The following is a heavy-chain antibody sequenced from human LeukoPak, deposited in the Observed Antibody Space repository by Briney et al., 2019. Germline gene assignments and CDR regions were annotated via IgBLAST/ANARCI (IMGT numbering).Heavy chain of an antibody. J-gene: IGHJ5*02. D-gene: IGHD4-11*01. CDR2: IYTSGST. CDR1: GDSISSGSYF. Sequence: SQTLSLTCTVSGDSISSGSYFWSWIRQPAGKGLEWIGRIYTSGSTNYNPSPKSRVTISVDTSKNQFSLKLSSVTAADTAVYYCARCRSDYRTVDPWGQGTLVSVSS. V-gene: IGHV4-61*02. CDR3: ARCRSDYRTVDP.